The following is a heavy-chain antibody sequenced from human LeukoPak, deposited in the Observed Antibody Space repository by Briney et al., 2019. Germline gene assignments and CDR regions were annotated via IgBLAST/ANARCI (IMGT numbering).Heavy chain of an antibody. CDR3: AKDQGRDGYNNYYYYGMDV. CDR1: GFTFSSYG. Sequence: QPGRSLRLSCAASGFTFSSYGMHWVRQAPGKGLEWVAVISYDGSNKYYADSVKGRFTISRDNSKNTLYLQMNSLRAEDTAVYYCAKDQGRDGYNNYYYYGMDVWGQGTTVTVSS. CDR2: ISYDGSNK. D-gene: IGHD5-24*01. V-gene: IGHV3-30*18. J-gene: IGHJ6*02.